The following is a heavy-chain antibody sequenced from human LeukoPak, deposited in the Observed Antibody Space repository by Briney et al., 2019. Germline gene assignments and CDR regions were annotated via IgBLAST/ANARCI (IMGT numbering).Heavy chain of an antibody. CDR1: GFTFSSYA. D-gene: IGHD2-8*01. CDR2: ISGSGGST. CDR3: ARRDLVYYYFDY. Sequence: GGSLRLSCAASGFTFSSYAMSWVRQAPGKGLEWVSAISGSGGSTYYADSVKGRFTISRDNSKNTLYLQMNSLRAEDTAVYYCARRDLVYYYFDYWGQGTLVTVSS. J-gene: IGHJ4*02. V-gene: IGHV3-23*01.